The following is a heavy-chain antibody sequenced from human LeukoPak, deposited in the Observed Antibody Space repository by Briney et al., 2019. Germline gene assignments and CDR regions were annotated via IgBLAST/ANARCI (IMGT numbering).Heavy chain of an antibody. CDR1: GFTFSSYG. J-gene: IGHJ4*02. V-gene: IGHV3-30*18. Sequence: PGGSLRLSCAASGFTFSSYGMHWVRQAPGKGLEWVAVISYDGNNKYYGDSVKGRLTISRDNSKNTLFLQMNSLRTEDTAVYYCAKVHLTYYYDSDGYGFQDHWGQGALVTVSS. CDR3: AKVHLTYYYDSDGYGFQDH. CDR2: ISYDGNNK. D-gene: IGHD3-22*01.